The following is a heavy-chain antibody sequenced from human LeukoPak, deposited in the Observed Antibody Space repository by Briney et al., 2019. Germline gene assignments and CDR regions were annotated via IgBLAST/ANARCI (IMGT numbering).Heavy chain of an antibody. CDR2: MNPNSGNT. CDR3: ARGRYYDFWSGYPSYYYGMDV. D-gene: IGHD3-3*01. CDR1: GYTFTSYD. J-gene: IGHJ6*02. Sequence: ASVTVSCTASGYTFTSYDINWVRQAPGQGLEWMGWMNPNSGNTGYAQKFQGRVTMTRNTSISTAYMELSSLRSEDTAVYYCARGRYYDFWSGYPSYYYGMDVWGQGTTVTVSS. V-gene: IGHV1-8*01.